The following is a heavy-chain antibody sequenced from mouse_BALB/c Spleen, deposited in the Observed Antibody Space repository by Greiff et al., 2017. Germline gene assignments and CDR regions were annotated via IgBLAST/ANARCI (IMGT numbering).Heavy chain of an antibody. Sequence: VQLQQSGAELARPGASVKMSCKASGYTFTSYTMHWVKQKPGQGLEWFGYINPRHGYTNYNQKFKDKATLTADKSSSTAYIQLSSLTSEDSAVYYCASPSTMITTLAYWGQGTLVTVSA. CDR3: ASPSTMITTLAY. CDR2: INPRHGYT. CDR1: GYTFTSYT. V-gene: IGHV1-4*01. D-gene: IGHD2-4*01. J-gene: IGHJ3*01.